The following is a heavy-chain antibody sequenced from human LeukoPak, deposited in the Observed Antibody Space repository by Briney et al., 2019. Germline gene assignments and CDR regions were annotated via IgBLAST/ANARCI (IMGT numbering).Heavy chain of an antibody. V-gene: IGHV3-23*01. J-gene: IGHJ5*02. CDR2: ISGSGGST. Sequence: GGSLRLSCAASGFTFSSYGMSWVRQAPGKGLEWVSAISGSGGSTYYADSVKGRFTISRDNSKNTLYLQMNSLRAEDTAVYYCAKKFGDGIVAAGLRFDPWGQGTLVTVSS. CDR1: GFTFSSYG. D-gene: IGHD6-13*01. CDR3: AKKFGDGIVAAGLRFDP.